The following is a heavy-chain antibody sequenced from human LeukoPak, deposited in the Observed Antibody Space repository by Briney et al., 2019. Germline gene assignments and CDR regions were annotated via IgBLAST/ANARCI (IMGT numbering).Heavy chain of an antibody. CDR3: AKLPTRLPSQPIDY. CDR2: ISGSGGST. D-gene: IGHD1-1*01. J-gene: IGHJ4*02. V-gene: IGHV3-23*01. CDR1: GFTFSSYA. Sequence: GGSLRLSCAASGFTFSSYAMGWVRQAPGKGLEWVSAISGSGGSTYYADSVKGRFTISRDNSKNTLYLQMNSLRAEDTAVYYCAKLPTRLPSQPIDYWGQGTLVTVS.